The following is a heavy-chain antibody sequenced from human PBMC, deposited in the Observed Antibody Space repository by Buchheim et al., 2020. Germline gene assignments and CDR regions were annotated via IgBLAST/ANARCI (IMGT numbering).Heavy chain of an antibody. CDR3: ARDSGRIAAQKPLDP. J-gene: IGHJ5*02. Sequence: VQLVESGGGVVQPGRSLRLSCAASGFTFSDYGMHWVRQAPGKGLEWVTVIWYDGSNKYYADSVRGRFTISRDNSKNTLYLQMNSLRAEDTAVYYCARDSGRIAAQKPLDPWGQGTL. D-gene: IGHD6-13*01. CDR1: GFTFSDYG. CDR2: IWYDGSNK. V-gene: IGHV3-33*01.